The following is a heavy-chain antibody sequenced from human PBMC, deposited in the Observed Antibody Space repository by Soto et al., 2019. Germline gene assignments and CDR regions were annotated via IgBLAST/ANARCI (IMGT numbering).Heavy chain of an antibody. J-gene: IGHJ6*04. Sequence: QVQLVQSGAEVKKPGSSVKVSCKASGGTFSSYAISWVRQAPGQGREWMGGIIPIFGTANYAQKFQGRVTITADESTSTAYMELSSLRSEDTAVYYCARDLRFLSGYYYHYYYGMDVWGKGTTVTVAS. CDR2: IIPIFGTA. D-gene: IGHD3-3*01. V-gene: IGHV1-69*01. CDR1: GGTFSSYA. CDR3: ARDLRFLSGYYYHYYYGMDV.